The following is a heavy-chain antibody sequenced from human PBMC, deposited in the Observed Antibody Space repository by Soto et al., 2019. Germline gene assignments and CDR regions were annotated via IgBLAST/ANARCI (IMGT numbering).Heavy chain of an antibody. V-gene: IGHV1-69*13. CDR1: GGTFSSYA. Sequence: SVKVSCKASGGTFSSYAISWVRQAPGQGLEWMGGIIPIFGTANYAQKFQGRVTITADESTSTAYMELSSLRSEDTAVYYCARPDIVVVPAAYYFYGIDVWGEVPTVPAS. J-gene: IGHJ6*02. CDR2: IIPIFGTA. CDR3: ARPDIVVVPAAYYFYGIDV. D-gene: IGHD2-2*01.